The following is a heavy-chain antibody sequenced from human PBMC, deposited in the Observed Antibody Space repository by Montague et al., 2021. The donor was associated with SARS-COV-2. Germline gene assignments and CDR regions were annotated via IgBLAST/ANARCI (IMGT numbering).Heavy chain of an antibody. D-gene: IGHD6-13*01. CDR2: TYYRSKWYN. V-gene: IGHV6-1*01. Sequence: FAISGDSVSSNSAAWNWIRQSPSRGLEWLVRTYYRSKWYNDYALSVKSRITINPDTSKNQFSLQLNSVTPEDAAVYYCARSVGASSSSWPLPPHFDYWGQGTLVTVSS. J-gene: IGHJ4*02. CDR3: ARSVGASSSSWPLPPHFDY. CDR1: GDSVSSNSAA.